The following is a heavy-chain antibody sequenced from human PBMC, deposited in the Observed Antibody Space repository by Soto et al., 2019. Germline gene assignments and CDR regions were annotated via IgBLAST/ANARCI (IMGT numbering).Heavy chain of an antibody. CDR2: INSDGSST. D-gene: IGHD2-2*02. CDR3: AIYCGSDSCFTSHGWNP. J-gene: IGHJ5*02. Sequence: EVQLVESGGALVQPGGSLRLSCAASGFTFSNYWMNWVRQAPGKGLVWVSYINSDGSSTKYADSVKGRFTISRDNAKNTLYRQMNSLRGEDTAVYYGAIYCGSDSCFTSHGWNPWGQGTLVTVSS. CDR1: GFTFSNYW. V-gene: IGHV3-74*03.